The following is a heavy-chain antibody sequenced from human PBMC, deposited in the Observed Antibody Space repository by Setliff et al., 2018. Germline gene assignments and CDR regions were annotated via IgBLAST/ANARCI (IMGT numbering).Heavy chain of an antibody. V-gene: IGHV4-61*02. J-gene: IGHJ4*02. CDR2: IYISGST. CDR3: AITMTTGVDFFDY. CDR1: GGYSSTGSYY. Sequence: SETLSLTCTVSGGYSSTGSYYCYWIRQAAGKGLEWIGRIYISGSTDYNPSLKSRVTISVDTSKNQFSLKLTSVNSLKTEDTAVYYCAITMTTGVDFFDYWGQGTLVTVSS. D-gene: IGHD4-17*01.